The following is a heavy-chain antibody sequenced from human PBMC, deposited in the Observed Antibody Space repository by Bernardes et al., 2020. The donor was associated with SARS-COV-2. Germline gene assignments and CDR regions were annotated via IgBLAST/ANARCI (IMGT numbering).Heavy chain of an antibody. J-gene: IGHJ4*02. Sequence: GGPLRFSCAASGFPFSDYYMSWIRKSPGKALEWVSYISSSGSTIYYADSVKGRFTISRDNAKNSLYLQMNSLRAEDTAVYYCARDPTYVGSGSGWGQGTLVTVSS. CDR3: ARDPTYVGSGSG. D-gene: IGHD6-19*01. CDR1: GFPFSDYY. CDR2: ISSSGSTI. V-gene: IGHV3-11*01.